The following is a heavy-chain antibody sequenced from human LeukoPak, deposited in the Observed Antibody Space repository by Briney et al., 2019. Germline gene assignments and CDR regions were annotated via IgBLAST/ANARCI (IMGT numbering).Heavy chain of an antibody. CDR2: IIGGGGST. CDR3: AHGAMYQLDY. V-gene: IGHV3-23*01. J-gene: IGHJ4*02. Sequence: GGTLRLSCAASGFTFSSYGMSWVRQAPGKGLEWVSGIIGGGGSTYYADSVKGRFTISGDNSRNTLFLQMNSLRAEDTAVYYCAHGAMYQLDYWGQGTLVTVSS. CDR1: GFTFSSYG. D-gene: IGHD2-2*01.